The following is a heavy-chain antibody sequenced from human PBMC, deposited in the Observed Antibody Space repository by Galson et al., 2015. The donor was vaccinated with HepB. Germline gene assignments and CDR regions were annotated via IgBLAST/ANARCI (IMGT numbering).Heavy chain of an antibody. D-gene: IGHD1-1*01. CDR2: ISSSSSYT. CDR3: ASPELATIDAFDI. V-gene: IGHV3-11*03. Sequence: SLRLSCAASGFTFSDYYMSWIRQAPGKGLEWVSYISSSSSYTNYADSVKGRFTISRDNAKNSLYLQMNSLRAEDTAVYYCASPELATIDAFDIWGQGTMVTVSS. J-gene: IGHJ3*02. CDR1: GFTFSDYY.